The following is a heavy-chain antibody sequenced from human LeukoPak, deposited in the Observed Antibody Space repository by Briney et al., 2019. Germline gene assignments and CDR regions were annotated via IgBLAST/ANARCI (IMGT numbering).Heavy chain of an antibody. D-gene: IGHD3-3*01. CDR3: ARDHQGTYFDFWSGSKANNYYYMDV. Sequence: SETLSLTCAVYGGSFSGYYWSWIRQPPGKGLEWIGEINHSGSANYNPSLKSRVSISVDTSKNQFSLKLRSVTAADTAVYYCARDHQGTYFDFWSGSKANNYYYMDVWGKGTTVTVSS. CDR2: INHSGSA. CDR1: GGSFSGYY. J-gene: IGHJ6*03. V-gene: IGHV4-34*01.